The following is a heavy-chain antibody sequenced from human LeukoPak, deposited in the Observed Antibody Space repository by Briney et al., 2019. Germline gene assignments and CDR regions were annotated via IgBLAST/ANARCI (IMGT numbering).Heavy chain of an antibody. Sequence: SETLSLTCTVSGGSISNYYWSWIRQPPGKALEWTGYIYYTGTTKYNPSLKSRATISLDTSKNQFSLQLTFVTAADTALFFCARGYDIDVWGQGTTVTVSS. CDR2: IYYTGTT. J-gene: IGHJ6*02. CDR1: GGSISNYY. V-gene: IGHV4-59*01. CDR3: ARGYDIDV.